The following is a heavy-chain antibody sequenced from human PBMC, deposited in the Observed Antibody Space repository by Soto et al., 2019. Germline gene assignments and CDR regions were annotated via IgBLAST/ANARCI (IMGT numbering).Heavy chain of an antibody. CDR1: GGFLSESY. Sequence: SETLSLTCAVYGGFLSESYWAWIRQPPGKGLEWIGEINHVGGTNYNPSLKSRVTASVDTSQNQFSLRLISVTAADTAMYFCVRIRYQLPSSVLWLDPWGQGTPVTVSS. V-gene: IGHV4-34*01. D-gene: IGHD3-16*01. CDR2: INHVGGT. J-gene: IGHJ5*02. CDR3: VRIRYQLPSSVLWLDP.